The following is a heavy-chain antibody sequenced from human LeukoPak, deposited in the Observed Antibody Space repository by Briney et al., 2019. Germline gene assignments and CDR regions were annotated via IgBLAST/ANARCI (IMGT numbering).Heavy chain of an antibody. D-gene: IGHD3-16*01. CDR3: ARGRWERLGELYEDY. V-gene: IGHV4-30-2*05. J-gene: IGHJ4*02. Sequence: SETLSLTCTVSGDSISSRTYYWSWIRQPPGKGLEWIGYIYHSGSTYYNPFLESRVTISLDKSKNQFSLKLSSVTAADTAVYYCARGRWERLGELYEDYWGQGTLVTVSS. CDR2: IYHSGST. CDR1: GDSISSRTYY.